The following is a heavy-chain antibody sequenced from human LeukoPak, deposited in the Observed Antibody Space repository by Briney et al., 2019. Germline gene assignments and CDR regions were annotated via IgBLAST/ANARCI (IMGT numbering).Heavy chain of an antibody. V-gene: IGHV3-23*01. D-gene: IGHD3-10*01. CDR1: GFTFSTYA. Sequence: GGSLRLSCAASGFTFSTYAMSWVRQAPGKGLEWVSVISGSGGSTYYADSVKGRSTISRDNSKNTLYLQMNSLRAEDTAVYYCAKTSGTNWFDPWGQGTLVTVSS. CDR3: AKTSGTNWFDP. CDR2: ISGSGGST. J-gene: IGHJ5*02.